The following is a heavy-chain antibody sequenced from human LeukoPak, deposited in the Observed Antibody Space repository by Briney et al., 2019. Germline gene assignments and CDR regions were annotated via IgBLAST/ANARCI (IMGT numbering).Heavy chain of an antibody. D-gene: IGHD2-21*01. V-gene: IGHV1-69*13. CDR3: ARGLFESAPYYSYYYGMDV. CDR2: IIPIFGTA. Sequence: SVKVSCTASGYTFTSYDINWVRQAPGQGLEWMGGIIPIFGTANYAQKFQGRVTITADESTSTAYMELSSLRSEDTAVYYCARGLFESAPYYSYYYGMDVWGQGTTVTVSS. CDR1: GYTFTSYD. J-gene: IGHJ6*02.